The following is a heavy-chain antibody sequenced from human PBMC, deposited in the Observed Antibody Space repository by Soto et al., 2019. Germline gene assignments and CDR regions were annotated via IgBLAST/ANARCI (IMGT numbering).Heavy chain of an antibody. D-gene: IGHD1-26*01. Sequence: ASVKVSCKASGYTFTTYYMHWVRQAPGQGLEWMGIINPSVGSTSYAQKFQGRVSMTRDTSTSTFYMDLNSLRSEDTAVYYCARSITTTRYYYGMDVWGQGTTVTVSS. CDR3: ARSITTTRYYYGMDV. CDR1: GYTFTTYY. J-gene: IGHJ6*02. CDR2: INPSVGST. V-gene: IGHV1-46*01.